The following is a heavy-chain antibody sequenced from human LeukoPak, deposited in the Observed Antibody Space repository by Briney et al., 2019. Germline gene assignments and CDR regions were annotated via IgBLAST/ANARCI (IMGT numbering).Heavy chain of an antibody. J-gene: IGHJ2*01. CDR1: SGSFSGYY. CDR3: ARATSLGHFDL. Sequence: SETLSLTCDVNSGSFSGYYWNWIRQAPGKGLEWIGEINNSGSTNYNPSLKSRVTISADTSKNQFSLKLNSVTAADTAVYYCARATSLGHFDLWGRGTLVTVSS. D-gene: IGHD3-10*01. V-gene: IGHV4-34*01. CDR2: INNSGST.